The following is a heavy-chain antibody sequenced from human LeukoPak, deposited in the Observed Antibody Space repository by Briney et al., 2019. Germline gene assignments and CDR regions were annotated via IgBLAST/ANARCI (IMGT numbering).Heavy chain of an antibody. D-gene: IGHD3-22*01. J-gene: IGHJ3*02. CDR2: ISGSGGST. CDR3: AKASLFDYYYDSSGYYSYDAFDI. V-gene: IGHV3-23*01. CDR1: GFTFSSYA. Sequence: AGGSLRLSCAASGFTFSSYAMSWVRQAPGKGLEWVSAISGSGGSTYYADSVKGRFTISRDNSKNTLYLQMNSLRAEDTAVYYCAKASLFDYYYDSSGYYSYDAFDIWGQGTMVTVSS.